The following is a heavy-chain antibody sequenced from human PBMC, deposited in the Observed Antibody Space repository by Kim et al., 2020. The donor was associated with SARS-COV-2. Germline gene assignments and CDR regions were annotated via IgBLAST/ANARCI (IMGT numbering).Heavy chain of an antibody. CDR1: GGSISSSSYY. CDR2: IYYSGST. D-gene: IGHD6-6*01. V-gene: IGHV4-39*01. Sequence: SETLSLTCTVSGGSISSSSYYWGWIRQPPGKGLEWIGSIYYSGSTYYNPSLKSRVTISVDTSKNQFSLKLSSVTAADTAVYYCARRLIAARGEAFDYWGQGTLVTVSS. CDR3: ARRLIAARGEAFDY. J-gene: IGHJ4*02.